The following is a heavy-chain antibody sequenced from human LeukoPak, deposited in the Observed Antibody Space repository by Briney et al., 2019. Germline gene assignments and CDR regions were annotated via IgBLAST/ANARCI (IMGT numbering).Heavy chain of an antibody. J-gene: IGHJ6*03. CDR1: GYTFTSYY. CDR2: INPSGGST. Sequence: LGASVKVSCKASGYTFTSYYMHWVRQAPGQGLEWRGIINPSGGSTSYAQKFQGRVTMTRDMSTSTVYMELSSLRSEDTAVYYCARDEITMVRGVIIRAGYYYYMDVWGKGTTVTVSS. D-gene: IGHD3-10*01. CDR3: ARDEITMVRGVIIRAGYYYYMDV. V-gene: IGHV1-46*01.